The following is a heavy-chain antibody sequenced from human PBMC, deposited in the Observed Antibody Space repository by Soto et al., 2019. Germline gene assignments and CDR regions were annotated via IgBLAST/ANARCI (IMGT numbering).Heavy chain of an antibody. CDR2: ISSSGSAI. V-gene: IGHV3-48*01. D-gene: IGHD2-21*01. J-gene: IGHJ6*02. CDR1: GFTLSSYD. CDR3: ASPHCAGINCYKGQYYYCNVNV. Sequence: PVGSLRLSCAAPGFTLSSYDMNWVRQAPGKGLEWLSYISSSGSAIYYADSVKGRFTISRDNAKNTLFLQMNSLRGEDTAVYYCASPHCAGINCYKGQYYYCNVNVWGQGTTVTVSS.